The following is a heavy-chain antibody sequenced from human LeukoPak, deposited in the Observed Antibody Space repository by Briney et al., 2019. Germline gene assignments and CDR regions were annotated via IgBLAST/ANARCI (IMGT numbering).Heavy chain of an antibody. CDR1: GFTFSSYW. V-gene: IGHV3-74*01. CDR3: AVRQGGSYTGESDY. CDR2: MKSDGSST. Sequence: PGGSLRLSCAASGFTFSSYWMHWVRQAPGKWLMWVSRMKSDGSSTSYADSVKGRFTISRDNAKNTLYLQMNSLRAEDTAVYYCAVRQGGSYTGESDYWGQGTLVTVSS. D-gene: IGHD3-10*01. J-gene: IGHJ4*02.